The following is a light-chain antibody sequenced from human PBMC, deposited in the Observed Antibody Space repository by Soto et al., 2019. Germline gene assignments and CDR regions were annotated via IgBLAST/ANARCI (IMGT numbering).Light chain of an antibody. J-gene: IGKJ3*01. V-gene: IGKV1-5*01. CDR1: QSISSW. Sequence: DIQLTQSPSTLSASVGDRVTITCRASQSISSWLAWYQQKPGKAPKLLIYDASSVESGVPSRLSGSGSGTEFTLTISSLQPDDFAHYYCQQYNSYLFNLGPGTKVYIK. CDR3: QQYNSYLFN. CDR2: DAS.